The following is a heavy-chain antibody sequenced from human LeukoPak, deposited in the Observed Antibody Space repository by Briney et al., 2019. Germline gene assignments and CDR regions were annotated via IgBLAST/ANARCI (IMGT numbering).Heavy chain of an antibody. CDR1: GFIFSHYG. D-gene: IGHD4-11*01. CDR2: IWSDGTNT. V-gene: IGHV3-33*01. J-gene: IGHJ4*01. Sequence: GRSLRLSCATSGFIFSHYGMHWVRQAPGKGLEWVAVIWSDGTNTFYAGSVKGRFTIFRDNSQKTVFLQMNSLRGDDTATYYCARDAQRGFDYSNSLEYWGHGTLVTVSS. CDR3: ARDAQRGFDYSNSLEY.